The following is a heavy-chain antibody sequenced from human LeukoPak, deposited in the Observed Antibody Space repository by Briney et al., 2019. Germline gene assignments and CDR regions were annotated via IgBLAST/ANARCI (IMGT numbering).Heavy chain of an antibody. Sequence: PGGSLRLFCAASGFTFSSYVMHWVRQAPGKGLEWVAVISYDGSNKYYADSVKDRFTISRDNSKNTLYLQMNSLRAEDTAVYYCARERTYYYDSSGYNYGMDVWGQGTTVTVSS. J-gene: IGHJ6*02. CDR1: GFTFSSYV. CDR2: ISYDGSNK. D-gene: IGHD3-22*01. V-gene: IGHV3-30-3*01. CDR3: ARERTYYYDSSGYNYGMDV.